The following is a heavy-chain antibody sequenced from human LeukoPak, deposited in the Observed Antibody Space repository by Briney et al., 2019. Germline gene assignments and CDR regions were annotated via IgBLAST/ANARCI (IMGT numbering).Heavy chain of an antibody. CDR2: ISWDAGDS. V-gene: IGHV3-43*01. D-gene: IGHD5-24*01. Sequence: GGSLRLSCAASGFIFDEYTMHWVRQAPGKGVEWVALISWDAGDSYYADSVRGRFTISRDNSDNSLFLQMNSLGTEDTALYYCARDMWDGYNTYSSDSWGQGTLVIVSS. J-gene: IGHJ4*02. CDR3: ARDMWDGYNTYSSDS. CDR1: GFIFDEYT.